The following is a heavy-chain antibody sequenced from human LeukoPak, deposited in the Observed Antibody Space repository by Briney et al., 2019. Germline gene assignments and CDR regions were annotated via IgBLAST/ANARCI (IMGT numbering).Heavy chain of an antibody. CDR3: ARPFWSGYYYGMDV. D-gene: IGHD3-3*01. J-gene: IGHJ6*02. CDR2: IYYSGST. Sequence: SETLSLTCTVSGGSISSGGYYWSWIRQHPGKGLEWIGYIYYSGSTYYNPSLKSRVTISVDTSKNQFSLKLSSVTAADTAVYYCARPFWSGYYYGMDVWGQGTTVTVSS. CDR1: GGSISSGGYY. V-gene: IGHV4-31*03.